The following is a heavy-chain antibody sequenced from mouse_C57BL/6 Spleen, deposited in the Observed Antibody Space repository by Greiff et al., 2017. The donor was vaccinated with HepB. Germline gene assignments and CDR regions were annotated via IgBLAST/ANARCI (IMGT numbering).Heavy chain of an antibody. CDR1: GYTFTDYN. CDR3: ANDGDYWDFDV. D-gene: IGHD2-3*01. J-gene: IGHJ1*03. CDR2: INPNNGGT. Sequence: EVQLQQSGPELVKPGASVKMSCKASGYTFTDYNMHWVKQSHGKSLEWIGYINPNNGGTSYNQKFKGKATLTVNKSSSTAYMELRSLTSEDSAVYFCANDGDYWDFDVWGTGTTVTVSS. V-gene: IGHV1-22*01.